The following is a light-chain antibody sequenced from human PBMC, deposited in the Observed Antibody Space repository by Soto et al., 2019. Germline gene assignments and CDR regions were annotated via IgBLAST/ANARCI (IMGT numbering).Light chain of an antibody. Sequence: DIVMTQSPLSLPVTPGEPASISCRSSQSLLHSNGYNYLDWYLQKPGQPPQLLIYLGSNRASGVPDRFSGSGSGTDFTLKISRVEAEDVGVYYCMQALQTPTFGQGTKVDIK. V-gene: IGKV2-28*01. CDR3: MQALQTPT. J-gene: IGKJ1*01. CDR1: QSLLHSNGYNY. CDR2: LGS.